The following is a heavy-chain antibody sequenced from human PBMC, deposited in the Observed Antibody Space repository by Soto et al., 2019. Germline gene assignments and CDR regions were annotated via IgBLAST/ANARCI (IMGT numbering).Heavy chain of an antibody. Sequence: QVQLQQWGAGLLKPSETLSLTCAVYGGSFSGYYWTWIRQPPGTGLELIGEINHSGSTNYNPSLKGRLTISVDTSKNQFSLKLTSVTAADTAVYYCARDKITGLFDYWGQGTLVTVPS. CDR1: GGSFSGYY. V-gene: IGHV4-34*01. D-gene: IGHD1-20*01. CDR3: ARDKITGLFDY. CDR2: INHSGST. J-gene: IGHJ4*02.